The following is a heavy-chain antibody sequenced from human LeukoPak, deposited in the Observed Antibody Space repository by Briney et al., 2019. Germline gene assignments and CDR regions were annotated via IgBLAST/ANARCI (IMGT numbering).Heavy chain of an antibody. Sequence: ASVKVSCKASGYTFTGYYRHWVRQAPGQGLEWMGWINPNSGGTNYAQKFQGRVTMTSDTSISTDYMELSRLRSADTAVYYCALSRSSGYYGAFDIWGQGTMVTVSS. CDR1: GYTFTGYY. V-gene: IGHV1-2*02. D-gene: IGHD3-22*01. CDR2: INPNSGGT. CDR3: ALSRSSGYYGAFDI. J-gene: IGHJ3*02.